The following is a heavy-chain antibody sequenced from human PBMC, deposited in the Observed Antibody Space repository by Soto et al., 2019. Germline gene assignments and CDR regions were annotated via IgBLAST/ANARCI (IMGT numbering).Heavy chain of an antibody. CDR3: ARAGGLLLDY. Sequence: QVQLVESGGGVVKPGRSRRLSCAALGFTLSSYARHWVGKAPGKGLEWGAVISYDGSNKYYADSVKGRFTISRDNSKNTLYLQMNSLRAEDTAVYYCARAGGLLLDYWGQGTLVTVSS. D-gene: IGHD2-15*01. J-gene: IGHJ4*02. CDR2: ISYDGSNK. V-gene: IGHV3-30-3*01. CDR1: GFTLSSYA.